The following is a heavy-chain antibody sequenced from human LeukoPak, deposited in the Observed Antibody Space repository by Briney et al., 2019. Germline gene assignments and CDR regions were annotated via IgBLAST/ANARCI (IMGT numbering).Heavy chain of an antibody. Sequence: PSETLSLTCTVSGGSISSYYWSWIRQPPGKGLEWIGYIYYSGGTNYNPSLKSRVTISVDTSKNQFSLKLSSVTAADTAVYYCAREGYDILTGYYYGMDVWGQGTTVTVSS. D-gene: IGHD3-9*01. CDR3: AREGYDILTGYYYGMDV. V-gene: IGHV4-59*01. J-gene: IGHJ6*02. CDR1: GGSISSYY. CDR2: IYYSGGT.